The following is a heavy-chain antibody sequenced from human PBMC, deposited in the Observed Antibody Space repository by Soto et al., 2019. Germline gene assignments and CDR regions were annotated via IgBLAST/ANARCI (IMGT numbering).Heavy chain of an antibody. CDR3: ARDAGSLTGSGYSNVFDP. CDR1: GGSISSSNW. V-gene: IGHV4-4*02. D-gene: IGHD5-12*01. CDR2: IYHSGST. J-gene: IGHJ5*02. Sequence: QVQLQESGPGLVKPSGTLSLTCAVSGGSISSSNWWSWVRQPPGKGLEWIGEIYHSGSTNYNPSLKSRVTISVDKSKHQFSLKLSSVTAADTAVYYCARDAGSLTGSGYSNVFDPWGQGTLVTVSS.